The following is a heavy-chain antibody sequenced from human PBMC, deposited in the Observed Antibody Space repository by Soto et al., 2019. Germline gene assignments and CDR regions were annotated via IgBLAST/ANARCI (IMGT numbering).Heavy chain of an antibody. CDR2: IFPVDSDT. V-gene: IGHV5-51*01. Sequence: PXESLKMSCKGSGYTFTSYWIGWVRQTPGKGLEWMGIIFPVDSDTTYSPSFQGQVTISADKSITTAYLQWSSLKASDTAMYYCAIRGYTYGYYFSYWGQGTLVTVSS. CDR3: AIRGYTYGYYFSY. J-gene: IGHJ4*02. D-gene: IGHD5-18*01. CDR1: GYTFTSYW.